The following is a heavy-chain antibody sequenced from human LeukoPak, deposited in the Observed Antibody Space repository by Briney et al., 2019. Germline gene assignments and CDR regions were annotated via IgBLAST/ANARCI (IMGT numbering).Heavy chain of an antibody. D-gene: IGHD4-17*01. J-gene: IGHJ3*02. Sequence: SETLSLTCSVSDDSFSTHYWTWIRQPPGKGLEWIGYISSIGSTNHNPSLKSLVTIVVDQSKIHVSLKMTPVTAADTALYYCAKDPTPVPKGFDIWGQGTMVTVSS. CDR2: ISSIGST. V-gene: IGHV4-59*11. CDR3: AKDPTPVPKGFDI. CDR1: DDSFSTHY.